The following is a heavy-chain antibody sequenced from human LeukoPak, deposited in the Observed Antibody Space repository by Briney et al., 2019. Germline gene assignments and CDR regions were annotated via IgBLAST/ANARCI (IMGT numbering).Heavy chain of an antibody. CDR2: MNQNGGEK. CDR3: AKDLLSPRVRYFDY. J-gene: IGHJ4*02. Sequence: GGSLRLSCAASGFTFSSYWMTWVRQAPGKGLEWVANMNQNGGEKYYVDSVKGRFTISRDNAKNSLYLQMNSLRAEDTAVYYCAKDLLSPRVRYFDYWGQGTLVTVS. CDR1: GFTFSSYW. D-gene: IGHD3-10*01. V-gene: IGHV3-7*03.